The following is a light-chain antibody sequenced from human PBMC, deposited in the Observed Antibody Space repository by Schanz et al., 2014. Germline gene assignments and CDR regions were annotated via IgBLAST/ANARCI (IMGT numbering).Light chain of an antibody. CDR1: SSDVGGYNY. J-gene: IGLJ3*02. CDR2: DVS. CDR3: SSYVGSNNWV. Sequence: QSALTQPASVSGSPGQSITISCTGTSSDVGGYNYVSWYQQHPGKAPKLMIYDVSSRPSGVSNRFSGSKSGNTASLTISGLQAEDEADYYCSSYVGSNNWVFGGGTKLTVL. V-gene: IGLV2-14*01.